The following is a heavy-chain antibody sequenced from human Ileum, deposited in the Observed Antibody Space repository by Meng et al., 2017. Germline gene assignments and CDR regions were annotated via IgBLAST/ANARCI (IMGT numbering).Heavy chain of an antibody. CDR3: ARRTQSTGTALGY. CDR2: MNPNSGNT. CDR1: GFIFSSYD. Sequence: QVQLVQSGPEVKKPGASVTVVRKASGFIFSSYDINWVRQAPRQGLEWMGWMNPNSGNTGFAQKFQDRITMTRDTSINTAYMELSSLTSEDTAVYYCARRTQSTGTALGYWGQGTLVTVSS. D-gene: IGHD1-1*01. J-gene: IGHJ4*02. V-gene: IGHV1-8*01.